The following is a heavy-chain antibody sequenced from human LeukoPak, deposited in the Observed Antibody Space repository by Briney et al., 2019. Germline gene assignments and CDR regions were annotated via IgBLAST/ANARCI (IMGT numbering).Heavy chain of an antibody. CDR1: GGSISSYY. Sequence: PSETLSLTCTVSGGSISSYYWSWIRQPAGKGLEWIGTIYYSGTTYYNPSLKSRVTISVDTSKNQFSLKLSSVTAADTAVYYCARDDPIAAAYDYWGQGTLVTVSS. V-gene: IGHV4-59*12. CDR3: ARDDPIAAAYDY. D-gene: IGHD6-13*01. J-gene: IGHJ4*02. CDR2: IYYSGTT.